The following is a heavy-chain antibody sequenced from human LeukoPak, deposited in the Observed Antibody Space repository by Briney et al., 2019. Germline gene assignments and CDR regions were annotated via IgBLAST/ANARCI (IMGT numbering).Heavy chain of an antibody. CDR1: GFTLSSYA. V-gene: IGHV3-64D*09. D-gene: IGHD6-13*01. CDR3: VRDGGASSSSGGDY. Sequence: GGSLRLSCSASGFTLSSYAIHWVRQVPGRGLEYVSVIRRNGRSTYYTDSVRGRFTISRDNSKNTVYLQMSSLRTEDTAIYYCVRDGGASSSSGGDYWGQGTLVTVSS. CDR2: IRRNGRST. J-gene: IGHJ4*02.